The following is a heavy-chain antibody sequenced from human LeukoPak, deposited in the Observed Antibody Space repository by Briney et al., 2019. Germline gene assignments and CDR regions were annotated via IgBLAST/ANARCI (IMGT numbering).Heavy chain of an antibody. Sequence: SETLSLTCTVSGGSISSYYWSWIRQPPGKGLEWIGYIYYSGSTNYNPSLKSRVTISVDTSKNQFSLKLSSVTAADTAVYYCARDFCSGGSCYSHWGQGTLVTVSS. J-gene: IGHJ4*02. D-gene: IGHD2-15*01. CDR2: IYYSGST. V-gene: IGHV4-59*01. CDR3: ARDFCSGGSCYSH. CDR1: GGSISSYY.